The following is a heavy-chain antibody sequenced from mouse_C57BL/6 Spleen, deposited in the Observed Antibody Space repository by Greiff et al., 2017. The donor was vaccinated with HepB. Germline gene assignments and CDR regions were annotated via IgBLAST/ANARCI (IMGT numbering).Heavy chain of an antibody. CDR2: ISDGGSYT. CDR3: AREEIYDGYFDY. V-gene: IGHV5-4*01. D-gene: IGHD2-3*01. J-gene: IGHJ2*01. CDR1: GFTFSSYA. Sequence: EVKLVESGGGLVKPGGSLKLSCAASGFTFSSYAMSWVRQTPEKRLEWVATISDGGSYTYYPDNVKGRFTISRDNAKNNLYLQMSHLKSEDTAMYYCAREEIYDGYFDYWGQGTTLTVSS.